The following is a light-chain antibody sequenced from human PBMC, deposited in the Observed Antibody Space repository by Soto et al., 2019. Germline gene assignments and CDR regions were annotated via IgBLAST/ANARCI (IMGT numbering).Light chain of an antibody. J-gene: IGKJ1*01. CDR2: NAS. CDR1: QSVSSN. Sequence: EIVLTQSPGTLSLSPGERATLSCRASQSVSSNLAWYQQKSGQAPRLLIYNASTRATGIPARFSGSGSGTDFTLTIDRLEPEDFAVYYCQQSLNPKTFGQGTKV. V-gene: IGKV3-20*01. CDR3: QQSLNPKT.